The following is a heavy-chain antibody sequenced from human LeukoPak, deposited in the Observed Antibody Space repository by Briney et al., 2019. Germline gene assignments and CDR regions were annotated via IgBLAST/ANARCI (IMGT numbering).Heavy chain of an antibody. D-gene: IGHD2-21*01. CDR3: AAISSYYYMDV. J-gene: IGHJ6*03. V-gene: IGHV3-23*01. CDR2: ISGSGAGT. CDR1: GFTFSSYW. Sequence: QTGGSLRLSCAASGFTFSSYWMYWVRQAPGKGLEWVSGISGSGAGTHYADSVKGRFTISRDNSENTLYLQMNSLRAEDTAVYYCAAISSYYYMDVWGKGTTVTISS.